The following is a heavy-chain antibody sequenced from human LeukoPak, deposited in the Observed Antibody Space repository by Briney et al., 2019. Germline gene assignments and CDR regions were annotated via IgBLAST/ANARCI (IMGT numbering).Heavy chain of an antibody. CDR1: GFTLSSYS. J-gene: IGHJ6*02. CDR2: ISSSSSDI. CDR3: ARALGWPSYYYGMDV. V-gene: IGHV3-21*01. D-gene: IGHD6-19*01. Sequence: PGGSLRLSCAASGFTLSSYSMNWVRQAPGKGLEWVSCISSSSSDIYYAGSVKGRFTISRDNAKNSLYLQMNSLRVEDTAVYYCARALGWPSYYYGMDVWGQGTTVTVSS.